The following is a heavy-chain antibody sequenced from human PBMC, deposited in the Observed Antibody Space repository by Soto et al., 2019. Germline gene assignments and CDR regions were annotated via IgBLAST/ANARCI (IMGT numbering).Heavy chain of an antibody. D-gene: IGHD6-13*01. CDR1: GFTFSSYA. J-gene: IGHJ6*02. CDR2: ISYDGSNK. V-gene: IGHV3-30-3*01. CDR3: ARPGDSSSWYFLFYYGMDV. Sequence: SLRLSCAASGFTFSSYAMHWVRQAPGKGLEWVAVISYDGSNKYYADSVKGRFTISRDNSKNTLYLQMNSLRAEDTAVYYCARPGDSSSWYFLFYYGMDVWGQGTTVTVSS.